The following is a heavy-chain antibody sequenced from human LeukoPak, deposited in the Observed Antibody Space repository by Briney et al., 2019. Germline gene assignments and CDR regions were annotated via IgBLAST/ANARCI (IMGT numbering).Heavy chain of an antibody. Sequence: GGSLRLSCAASGFTLSSYSMNWVRQAPGKGLEWVSYISSASRTLYYADSVRGRFTISRDNSKNTLYLQMNSLRAEDTAVYYCARDSSGVDYWGQGTLVTVSS. CDR3: ARDSSGVDY. CDR1: GFTLSSYS. D-gene: IGHD6-19*01. CDR2: ISSASRTL. V-gene: IGHV3-48*01. J-gene: IGHJ4*02.